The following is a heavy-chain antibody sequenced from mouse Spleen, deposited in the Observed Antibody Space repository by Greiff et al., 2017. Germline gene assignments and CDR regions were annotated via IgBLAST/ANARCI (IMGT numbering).Heavy chain of an antibody. CDR1: GFTFSSYA. V-gene: IGHV5-9-3*01. Sequence: EVKLMESGGGLVKLGGSLKLSCAASGFTFSSYAMSWVRQTPEKRLEWVASISSGGNNTYYPDSVKGRFTISRDNAKNTLYLQMSSLKSEDTAMYYCARHDYGYGDYWGQGTTLTVSS. CDR2: ISSGGNNT. CDR3: ARHDYGYGDY. J-gene: IGHJ2*01. D-gene: IGHD1-2*01.